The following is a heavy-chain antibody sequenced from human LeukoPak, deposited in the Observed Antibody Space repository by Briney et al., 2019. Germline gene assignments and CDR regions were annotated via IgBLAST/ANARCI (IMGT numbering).Heavy chain of an antibody. CDR2: LYYSGNT. V-gene: IGHV4-39*01. CDR1: GVSISSSSYY. D-gene: IGHD3-10*01. Sequence: PSETLSLTCTVYGVSISSSSYYWGWIRQPPGKGLEWIGSLYYSGNTYYNPSLKSRITMSVDTPKDQFSLKLSSVTAAHTAIYYCARGGEWYGSYPYYYYMDVWGKGTTVTVSS. CDR3: ARGGEWYGSYPYYYYMDV. J-gene: IGHJ6*03.